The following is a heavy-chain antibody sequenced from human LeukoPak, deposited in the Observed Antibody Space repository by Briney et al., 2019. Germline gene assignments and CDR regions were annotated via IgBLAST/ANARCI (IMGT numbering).Heavy chain of an antibody. CDR1: GFTFSSKY. D-gene: IGHD3-22*01. CDR2: IYSGGST. J-gene: IGHJ4*02. Sequence: GGSLRLSCAASGFTFSSKYMSWVRQAPGKGLEWVSVIYSGGSTYYADSVKGRFTISRDNSKNTLYLQINSLKAEDTAVYYCARGAPLRGYYDSSGYYYVIFDYWGQGTLVTVSS. V-gene: IGHV3-53*01. CDR3: ARGAPLRGYYDSSGYYYVIFDY.